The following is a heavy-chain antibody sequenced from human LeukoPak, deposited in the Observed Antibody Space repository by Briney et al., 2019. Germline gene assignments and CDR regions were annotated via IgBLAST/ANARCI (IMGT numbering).Heavy chain of an antibody. D-gene: IGHD6-19*01. Sequence: GGSLRLSCAASGFTFSSYSMNWVRQAPGKGLEWVSSISSSSSYIYYADSVKGRFTISRDNAKNSLYLQMNSLRAEDMALYYCAKGSGIAVAGLGGYFDYWGQGTLVTVSS. J-gene: IGHJ4*02. CDR1: GFTFSSYS. CDR3: AKGSGIAVAGLGGYFDY. CDR2: ISSSSSYI. V-gene: IGHV3-21*04.